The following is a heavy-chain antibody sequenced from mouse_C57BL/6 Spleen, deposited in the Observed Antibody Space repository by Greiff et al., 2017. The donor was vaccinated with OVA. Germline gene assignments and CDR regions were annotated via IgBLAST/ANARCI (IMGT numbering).Heavy chain of an antibody. CDR1: GYTFTSYW. D-gene: IGHD3-3*01. J-gene: IGHJ2*01. CDR3: ARAGPYYFDY. CDR2: IDPSDSYT. V-gene: IGHV1-50*01. Sequence: QVQLQQPGAELVKPGASVKLSCKASGYTFTSYWMQWVNQRPGQGLEWIGEIDPSDSYTNYNQKFKGKATLTVDTSSSPAYMQLSSLTSEDSAVXYCARAGPYYFDYWGQGTTLTVSS.